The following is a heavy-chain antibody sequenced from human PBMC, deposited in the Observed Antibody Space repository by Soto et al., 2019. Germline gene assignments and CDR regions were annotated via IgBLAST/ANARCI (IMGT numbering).Heavy chain of an antibody. CDR3: ASGPDDSDVPRWDH. V-gene: IGHV1-46*02. D-gene: IGHD4-17*01. J-gene: IGHJ4*02. Sequence: QVQLVQSGPEVRKPGASVRLSCATSGYNFNQYYIHWVRQAPGQGLEWMGIINLRGGTTEYAHKFRGRVTVPGDTSTRTAYMELSSLRSEDTAVYFCASGPDDSDVPRWDHWGQGTLITVSS. CDR2: INLRGGTT. CDR1: GYNFNQYY.